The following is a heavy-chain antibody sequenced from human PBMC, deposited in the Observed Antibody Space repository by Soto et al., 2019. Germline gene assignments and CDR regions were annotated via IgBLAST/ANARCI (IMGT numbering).Heavy chain of an antibody. CDR3: ATEKPHYGMDV. CDR2: MNPNSGHT. CDR1: GYTFTSYD. J-gene: IGHJ6*02. V-gene: IGHV1-8*01. Sequence: QVQLVQSGAEVKKPGASVTVSCKASGYTFTSYDINWVRQATGQGLEWMGWMNPNSGHTGYAQKFQGRVTMTRNLAISTAYMELSRLRSEGTAVYYCATEKPHYGMDVWGQGTTVTVSS.